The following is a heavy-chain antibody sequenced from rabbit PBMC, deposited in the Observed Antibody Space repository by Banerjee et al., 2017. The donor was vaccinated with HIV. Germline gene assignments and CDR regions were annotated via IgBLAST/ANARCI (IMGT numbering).Heavy chain of an antibody. CDR2: IYAGKGTT. J-gene: IGHJ4*01. CDR1: GFSFNNNF. D-gene: IGHD7-1*01. Sequence: QLEESGGDLVKPEGSLTLTCTASGFSFNNNFICWVRQAPGKGLEWIGIIYAGKGTTDYASWVNGRFTISSDNAQNTVDLQMNSLTAADTATYFCARFQFGNSRLWGPGTLVTVS. CDR3: ARFQFGNSRL. V-gene: IGHV1S7*01.